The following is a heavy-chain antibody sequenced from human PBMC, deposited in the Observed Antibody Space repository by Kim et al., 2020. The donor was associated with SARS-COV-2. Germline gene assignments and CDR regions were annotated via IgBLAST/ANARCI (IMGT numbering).Heavy chain of an antibody. CDR1: GFTFSSYA. V-gene: IGHV3-30*04. CDR3: ARPLEVATPPASH. CDR2: ISYDGSNK. Sequence: GGSLRLSCAASGFTFSSYAMHWVRQAPGKGLEWVAVISYDGSNKYYADSVKGRFTISRDNSKNTLYLQMNSLRAEDTAVYYCARPLEVATPPASHWGQGT. J-gene: IGHJ4*02. D-gene: IGHD1-1*01.